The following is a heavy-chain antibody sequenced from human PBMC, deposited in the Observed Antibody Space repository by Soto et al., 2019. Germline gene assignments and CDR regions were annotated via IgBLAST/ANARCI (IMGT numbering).Heavy chain of an antibody. CDR3: ARIEYGLDV. CDR1: GFTFSVSA. V-gene: IGHV3-73*02. CDR2: IRTRKNRYVT. Sequence: EVQLVQSGGGRVQPGWSLKLSCEASGFTFSVSAIHWVRLASGKGLEWVGRIRTRKNRYVTTYAASVKGRFSLSRDDSKNTAYLQMNSLKTEDTAVYYCARIEYGLDVCGQGTTVIVS. D-gene: IGHD6-6*01. J-gene: IGHJ6*02.